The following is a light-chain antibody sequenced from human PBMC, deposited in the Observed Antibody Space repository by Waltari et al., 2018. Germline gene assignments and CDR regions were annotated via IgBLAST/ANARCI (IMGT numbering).Light chain of an antibody. J-gene: IGLJ3*02. CDR1: TSNIGSYH. CDR2: RND. V-gene: IGLV1-47*01. Sequence: QSGLTQSPSVSETPGQRVTISCSGSTSNIGSYHVYWYQQLPGAAPKLLIYRNDQRPSGVPDRFSGSKSVTSASLAISGLRSEDEAFYYCAAWDDSLTAWLFGGGTKLTVL. CDR3: AAWDDSLTAWL.